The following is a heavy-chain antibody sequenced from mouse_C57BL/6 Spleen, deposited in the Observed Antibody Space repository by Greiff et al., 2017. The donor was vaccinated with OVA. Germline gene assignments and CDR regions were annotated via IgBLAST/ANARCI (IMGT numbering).Heavy chain of an antibody. D-gene: IGHD3-2*02. Sequence: QVHVKQPGAELVKPGASVKLSCKASGYTFTSYWMQWVKQRPGQGLEWIGEIDPSDSYTNYNQKFKGKATLTVDTSSSTAYMQLSSLTSEDSAVYYCARSESSGFAYWGQGTLVTVSA. CDR3: ARSESSGFAY. CDR1: GYTFTSYW. CDR2: IDPSDSYT. J-gene: IGHJ3*01. V-gene: IGHV1-50*01.